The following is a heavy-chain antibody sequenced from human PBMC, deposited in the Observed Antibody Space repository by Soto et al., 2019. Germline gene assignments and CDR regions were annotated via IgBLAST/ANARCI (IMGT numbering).Heavy chain of an antibody. CDR1: GVSVSSNTAA. D-gene: IGHD6-19*01. Sequence: SQPVSRTCAISGVSVSSNTAACNCIRSSPSRGLEWLGRTYYRSNWRHDYAVSVKSRITVNPDTSKNHFSLQLNSVTPDDTAVYYCARGVAGSGFDLWGQGTLVTVSS. V-gene: IGHV6-1*01. CDR2: TYYRSNWRH. CDR3: ARGVAGSGFDL. J-gene: IGHJ4*02.